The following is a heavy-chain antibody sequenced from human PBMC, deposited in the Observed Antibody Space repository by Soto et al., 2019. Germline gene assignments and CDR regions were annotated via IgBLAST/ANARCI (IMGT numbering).Heavy chain of an antibody. Sequence: SVKVSCKASGGTFSSYAISWVRQAPGQGLEWMGGIIPIFGTANYAQKFQGRVTITADESTSTAYIELSSPRSVDTAVYYCARARGYCSGGSCYYNWFDPWGQGTLVTVSS. D-gene: IGHD2-15*01. CDR1: GGTFSSYA. CDR3: ARARGYCSGGSCYYNWFDP. J-gene: IGHJ5*02. CDR2: IIPIFGTA. V-gene: IGHV1-69*13.